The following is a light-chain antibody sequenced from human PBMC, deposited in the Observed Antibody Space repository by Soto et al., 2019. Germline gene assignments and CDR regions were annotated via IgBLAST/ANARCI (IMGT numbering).Light chain of an antibody. Sequence: EIVMTQSPATLSVSPGERATLSCRASQSVSSNLAWYQQKPGQAPRLLIYGASTRATGIPDRFSGSGSGTDFTLTISRLEPEDFAVYYRQQYGSSRTFGQGTKVDIK. J-gene: IGKJ1*01. CDR1: QSVSSN. CDR2: GAS. V-gene: IGKV3-20*01. CDR3: QQYGSSRT.